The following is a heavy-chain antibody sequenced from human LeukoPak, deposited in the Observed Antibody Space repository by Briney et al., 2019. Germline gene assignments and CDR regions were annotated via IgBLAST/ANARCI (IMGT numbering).Heavy chain of an antibody. Sequence: SETLPLTCAVYGGSFSGYYWNWIRQPPGKGLEWIGEISHRGSTNYNPSLKSRVTISVDTSRSQFSLKLSSVTAADTAVYYCARGAEDYVWGSYPNWFDPWGQGTLVTVSS. V-gene: IGHV4-34*01. CDR3: ARGAEDYVWGSYPNWFDP. CDR1: GGSFSGYY. D-gene: IGHD3-16*01. J-gene: IGHJ5*02. CDR2: ISHRGST.